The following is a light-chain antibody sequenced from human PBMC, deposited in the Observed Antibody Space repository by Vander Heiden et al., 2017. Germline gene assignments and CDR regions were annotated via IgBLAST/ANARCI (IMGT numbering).Light chain of an antibody. J-gene: IGLJ2*01. CDR2: EDK. CDR3: QAWETSTEV. V-gene: IGLV3-1*01. CDR1: KLGDTY. Sequence: SYELTQPPSVSLSPGPTTSIPCSGDKLGDTYARWYQRKPGQSPVLVIYEDKKRPSGIPERFTGSNSGNTATLTINGTQAIDEADYYCQAWETSTEVFGGGTRLTVL.